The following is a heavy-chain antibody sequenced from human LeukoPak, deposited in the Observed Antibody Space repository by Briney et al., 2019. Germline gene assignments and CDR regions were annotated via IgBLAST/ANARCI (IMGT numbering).Heavy chain of an antibody. CDR2: IIPIFGTA. CDR1: GGTFSSYA. J-gene: IGHJ6*03. D-gene: IGHD2-15*01. CDR3: AXTXXAPYGYCSGGSCYYYYYYMDV. Sequence: SVKVSCKASGGTFSSYAISWVRQAPGQGLEWMGGIIPIFGTANYAQKFQGRVTITADKSTSTAYMELSSLRSEDTAVYYCAXTXXAPYGYCSGGSCYYYYYYMDVWGKGTTVTVSS. V-gene: IGHV1-69*06.